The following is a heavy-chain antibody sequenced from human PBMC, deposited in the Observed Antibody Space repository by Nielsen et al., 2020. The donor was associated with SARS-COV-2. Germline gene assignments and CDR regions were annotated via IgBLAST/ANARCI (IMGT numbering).Heavy chain of an antibody. CDR2: IIPMFSTA. V-gene: IGHV1-69*05. D-gene: IGHD1-26*01. Sequence: SVKVSCKASGGTFSSYVVSWVRQAPGQGLEWMGGIIPMFSTADYAQKFQGRVTMTKGTSPSTAYMELRSLRSDDTAVYYCARVSSGSWQSGGYYYYHMDVWGQGTTVTVS. CDR1: GGTFSSYV. J-gene: IGHJ6*02. CDR3: ARVSSGSWQSGGYYYYHMDV.